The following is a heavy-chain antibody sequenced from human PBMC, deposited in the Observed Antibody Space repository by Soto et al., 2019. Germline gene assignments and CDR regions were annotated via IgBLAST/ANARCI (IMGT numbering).Heavy chain of an antibody. Sequence: PSETLPLTCTVSGGSISSYYWSWIRQHPGKGLEWIGYIYYSGSTYYNPSLKSRVTISVDTSKNQFSLKLSSVTAADTAVYYCARGKDYSDILTGYYKGSSHFDYWGPGTLVTVSS. CDR2: IYYSGST. D-gene: IGHD3-9*01. CDR3: ARGKDYSDILTGYYKGSSHFDY. CDR1: GGSISSYY. J-gene: IGHJ4*02. V-gene: IGHV4-59*06.